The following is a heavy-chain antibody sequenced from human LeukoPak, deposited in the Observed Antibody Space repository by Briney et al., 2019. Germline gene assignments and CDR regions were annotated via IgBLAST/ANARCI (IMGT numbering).Heavy chain of an antibody. CDR1: GFTFSSYG. J-gene: IGHJ4*02. CDR3: AKGDWSTVVSPTGY. D-gene: IGHD4-23*01. V-gene: IGHV3-23*01. CDR2: ISGSGGST. Sequence: GSLRLSRAASGFTFSSYGMSWVRQAPGNGLEWVSAISGSGGSTYYADSVKGRFTISRDNSKNTLYLQMNSLRAEDTAVYYCAKGDWSTVVSPTGYWGQGTLVTVSS.